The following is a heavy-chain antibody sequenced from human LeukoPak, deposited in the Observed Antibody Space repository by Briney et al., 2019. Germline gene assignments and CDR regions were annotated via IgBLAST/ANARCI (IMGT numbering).Heavy chain of an antibody. J-gene: IGHJ4*02. CDR1: GFTFSSYG. CDR2: IRYDGSNK. Sequence: QPGGSLRLSCAASGFTFSSYGMHWVRQAPGKGLEWVAFIRYDGSNKYYADSVKGRFTISRDNSKNTLYLQMNSLRAEDTAVYYCAKDREGNLEEDYSNYFDYWGQGTLVTVSS. D-gene: IGHD4-11*01. V-gene: IGHV3-30*02. CDR3: AKDREGNLEEDYSNYFDY.